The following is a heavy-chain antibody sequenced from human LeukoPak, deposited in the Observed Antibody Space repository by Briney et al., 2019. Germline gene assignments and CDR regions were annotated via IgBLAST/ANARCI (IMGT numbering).Heavy chain of an antibody. CDR1: GFTFSSYA. V-gene: IGHV3-23*01. CDR2: ISGSGGNT. J-gene: IGHJ4*02. CDR3: AKQRSELRGSYYFDY. Sequence: PGGSLRLSCAASGFTFSSYAMSWVRQAPGKGLEWVSSISGSGGNTYYADSVRGRLTISRDNSKNTLYLQMNSLRAEDTAVYYCAKQRSELRGSYYFDYWGQGTLVTVSS. D-gene: IGHD1-7*01.